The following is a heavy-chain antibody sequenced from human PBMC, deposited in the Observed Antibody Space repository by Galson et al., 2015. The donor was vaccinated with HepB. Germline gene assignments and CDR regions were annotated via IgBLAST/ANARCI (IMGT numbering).Heavy chain of an antibody. CDR3: VKDIMNGDWFRQGFDY. V-gene: IGHV3-23*01. J-gene: IGHJ4*02. Sequence: SLRLSCAASGFTFSRYVMGWVRQAPGTGLEWVSTISGNSGNTYYADSVKGRFTISRDKSKNTLYLQMNSLRDDDTAVYYCVKDIMNGDWFRQGFDYWGQGTLVTVSS. CDR1: GFTFSRYV. D-gene: IGHD2-21*02. CDR2: ISGNSGNT.